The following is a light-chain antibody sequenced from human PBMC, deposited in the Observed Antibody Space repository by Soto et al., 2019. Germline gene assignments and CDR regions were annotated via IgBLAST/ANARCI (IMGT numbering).Light chain of an antibody. CDR3: QQLNSYPPS. J-gene: IGKJ3*01. CDR1: QGISSY. CDR2: AAS. Sequence: DIQLTQSPSFLSASVGDRVTITCRASQGISSYLAWYQQKPEKAPKLLIYAASTLQRGVPSRFSGSGSGTEFTLTINSLQPDDFAAYYCQQLNSYPPSFGPGTKVDIK. V-gene: IGKV1-9*01.